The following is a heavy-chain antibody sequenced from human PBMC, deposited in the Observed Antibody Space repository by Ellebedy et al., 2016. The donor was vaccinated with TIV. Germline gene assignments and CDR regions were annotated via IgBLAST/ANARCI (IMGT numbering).Heavy chain of an antibody. V-gene: IGHV1-18*04. CDR3: ARDRYYYGSGTYYPTDY. D-gene: IGHD3-10*01. CDR1: GYTFTSYG. J-gene: IGHJ4*02. Sequence: AASVKVSCKASGYTFTSYGISWVRQAPGQGLEWMGWISAYNGDTNYAQKLQGRVTMTTDTSTSTAYMDLRSLRSDDTAVYYCARDRYYYGSGTYYPTDYWGQGTLVTVSS. CDR2: ISAYNGDT.